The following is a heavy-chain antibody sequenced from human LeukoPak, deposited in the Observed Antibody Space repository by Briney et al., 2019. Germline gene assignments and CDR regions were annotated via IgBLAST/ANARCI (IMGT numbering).Heavy chain of an antibody. V-gene: IGHV4-61*02. J-gene: IGHJ3*02. D-gene: IGHD5-24*01. CDR1: GGSISSGDYY. CDR2: MYSSGNT. Sequence: SETLSLTCTVSGGSISSGDYYWNWIRQPAGKGLEWIGRMYSSGNTNYNPSLKSRVTISADTSKNQFSLKVRSVTAADTAVYYCASEDTSRDGYLHAFDIWGQGTMVTVSS. CDR3: ASEDTSRDGYLHAFDI.